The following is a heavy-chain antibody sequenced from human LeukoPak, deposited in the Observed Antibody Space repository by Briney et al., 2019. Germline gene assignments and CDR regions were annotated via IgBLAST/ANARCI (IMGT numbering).Heavy chain of an antibody. V-gene: IGHV4-34*01. CDR3: ARLGLVATFPYYYYYGMDV. D-gene: IGHD5-12*01. CDR2: INHSGST. J-gene: IGHJ6*02. CDR1: GGSFSGYY. Sequence: KPSETLSLTCAVYGGSFSGYYWSWIRQPPGKGREWIGEINHSGSTNYNPSLKSRVTISVDTSKNQFSLKLSSVTAADTAVYYCARLGLVATFPYYYYYGMDVWGQGTTVTVSS.